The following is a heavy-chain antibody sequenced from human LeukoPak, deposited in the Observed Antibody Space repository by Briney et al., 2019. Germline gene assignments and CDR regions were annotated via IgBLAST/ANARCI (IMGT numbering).Heavy chain of an antibody. D-gene: IGHD6-13*01. CDR1: GFTFSSYE. CDR2: ISSSGSTI. J-gene: IGHJ4*02. V-gene: IGHV3-48*03. CDR3: ARDAGIIAAAIQLDY. Sequence: GGSLRLSCAASGFTFSSYEMNWVRQAPGKGLEWVSYISSSGSTIYYADSVKGRFTISRDNAKNSLYLQMNSLRAEDTAVYYCARDAGIIAAAIQLDYWGQGTLVTVSS.